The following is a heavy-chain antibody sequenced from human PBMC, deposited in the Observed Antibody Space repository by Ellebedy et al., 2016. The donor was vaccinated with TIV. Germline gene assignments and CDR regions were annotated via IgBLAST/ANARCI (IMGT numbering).Heavy chain of an antibody. CDR1: GFTFDDYA. CDR3: ARWYCSSTSCLIDY. D-gene: IGHD2-2*01. Sequence: GGSLRLXCAASGFTFDDYAMHWVRQAPGKGLEWVSGISWNSGSIGYADSVKGRFTISRDNAKNSLYLQMNSLRAEDTAVYYCARWYCSSTSCLIDYWGQGTLVTVSS. CDR2: ISWNSGSI. J-gene: IGHJ4*02. V-gene: IGHV3-9*01.